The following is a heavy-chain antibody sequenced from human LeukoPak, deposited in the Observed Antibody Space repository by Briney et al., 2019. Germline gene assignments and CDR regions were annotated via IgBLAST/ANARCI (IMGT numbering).Heavy chain of an antibody. J-gene: IGHJ4*02. CDR1: GGSISSSSYY. Sequence: PSETLSLTCTVSGGSISSSSYYWGWIRQPPGKGLEWIGSIYYSGSTYYNPSLKSRVTISEDTSKNQFSLKLSSVTAADTAVYYCTVGYRFDYWGQGTLVTVSS. CDR3: TVGYRFDY. CDR2: IYYSGST. V-gene: IGHV4-39*07. D-gene: IGHD1-26*01.